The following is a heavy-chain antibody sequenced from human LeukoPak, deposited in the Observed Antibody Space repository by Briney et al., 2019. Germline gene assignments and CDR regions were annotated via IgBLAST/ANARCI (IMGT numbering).Heavy chain of an antibody. CDR1: GYTFTSSY. CDR3: ARPLGRVEMATPAYGY. Sequence: ASVKVSCKASGYTFTSSYMHWVRQAPGQGLEWMGIINPSGGSTSYAQKFQGRVTMTRDTSTSTVYMELSSLRSEDTAVYYCARPLGRVEMATPAYGYWGQGTLVTVSS. J-gene: IGHJ4*02. D-gene: IGHD5-24*01. CDR2: INPSGGST. V-gene: IGHV1-46*01.